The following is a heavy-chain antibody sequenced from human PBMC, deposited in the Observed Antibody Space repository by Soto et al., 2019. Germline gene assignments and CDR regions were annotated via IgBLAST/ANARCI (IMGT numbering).Heavy chain of an antibody. V-gene: IGHV4-34*01. D-gene: IGHD4-17*01. Sequence: SETLSLTCAVYGGSFSGYYWSWIRQPPGKGQERIGEINHSGSTNYNPSLKSRVTISVDTSKNQFSLKLSSVTAADTAVYYCARGQHDYGDYVRYYYYYYMDVWGKGTTVTVSS. J-gene: IGHJ6*03. CDR2: INHSGST. CDR1: GGSFSGYY. CDR3: ARGQHDYGDYVRYYYYYYMDV.